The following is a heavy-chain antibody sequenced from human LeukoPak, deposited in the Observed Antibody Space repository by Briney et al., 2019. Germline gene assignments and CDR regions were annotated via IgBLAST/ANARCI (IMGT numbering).Heavy chain of an antibody. CDR3: ARDFDQGGADYYFAS. J-gene: IGHJ4*02. V-gene: IGHV3-30-3*01. CDR2: ISSDGNDQ. D-gene: IGHD3-9*01. CDR1: GFTFNRYA. Sequence: GGSLRLSCAASGFTFNRYAIHWVRQAPGKGLEWVTVISSDGNDQHYADSVKGRFTISRDNSKNTVFLQMNSLRIDDTAVYYCARDFDQGGADYYFASWDQGTLVTVSS.